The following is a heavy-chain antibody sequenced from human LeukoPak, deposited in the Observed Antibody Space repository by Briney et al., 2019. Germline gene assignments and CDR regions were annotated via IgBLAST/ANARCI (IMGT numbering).Heavy chain of an antibody. V-gene: IGHV3-33*01. CDR2: IWYDGSNK. J-gene: IGHJ4*02. CDR1: GFTFSSYG. Sequence: GGSPRLSCAASGFTFSSYGMHWVRQAPGKGLEWVAVIWYDGSNKYYADSVKGRFTISRDNSKNTLYLQMNSLRAEDTAVYYCARGEPSLVVPAAIMVYWGQGTLVTVSS. CDR3: ARGEPSLVVPAAIMVY. D-gene: IGHD2-2*01.